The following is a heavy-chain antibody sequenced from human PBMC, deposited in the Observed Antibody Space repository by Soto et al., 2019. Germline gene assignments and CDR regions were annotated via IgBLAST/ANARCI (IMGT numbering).Heavy chain of an antibody. CDR2: ISAYNGNT. D-gene: IGHD3-16*01. CDR1: GYTFTSYG. J-gene: IGHJ4*02. V-gene: IGHV1-18*01. Sequence: QVQLVQSGAEVKKPGASVKVSCKASGYTFTSYGISWVRQAPGQGLEWMGWISAYNGNTNYAQKLKGRVTMTTDTSPRNAYMELRGLGSDVTAVYYWAGDKKGGGVDIDYWGQGTPVTVSS. CDR3: AGDKKGGGVDIDY.